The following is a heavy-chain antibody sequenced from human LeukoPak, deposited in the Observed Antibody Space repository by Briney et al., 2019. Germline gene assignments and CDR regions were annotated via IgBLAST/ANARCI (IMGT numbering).Heavy chain of an antibody. CDR2: INWNCGST. Sequence: PGGSLRLSCAASGFTFDDYGTSWVRQAPGKGLEWVSGINWNCGSTGYADSVKGRFTISRDNAKNSLHLQMNSLRAEDTALYHCARGRELLLFDYWGQGTLVTVSS. CDR1: GFTFDDYG. CDR3: ARGRELLLFDY. D-gene: IGHD1-26*01. V-gene: IGHV3-20*01. J-gene: IGHJ4*02.